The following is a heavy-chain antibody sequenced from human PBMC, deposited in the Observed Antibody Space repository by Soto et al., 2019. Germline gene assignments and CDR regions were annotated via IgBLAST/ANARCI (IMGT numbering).Heavy chain of an antibody. V-gene: IGHV1-46*03. D-gene: IGHD6-13*01. CDR1: GYTFTSYY. Sequence: GASVKVSCKSSGYTFTSYYMHCARQSPGQGLEWMGIINPSGGSTSYAQKFQGRVTMTRDTSTSTVYMELSSLRSEDTAVYYCASLYIAEIGWFDPWGQGTLVTVSS. CDR3: ASLYIAEIGWFDP. J-gene: IGHJ5*02. CDR2: INPSGGST.